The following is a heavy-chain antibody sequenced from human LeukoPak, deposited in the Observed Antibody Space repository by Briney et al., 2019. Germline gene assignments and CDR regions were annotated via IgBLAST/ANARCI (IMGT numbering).Heavy chain of an antibody. CDR2: ISGSGGST. V-gene: IGHV3-23*01. CDR3: AKGVGYCSGGSCYSDY. J-gene: IGHJ4*02. CDR1: GFTFSSDA. Sequence: PGGSLRLSCAASGFTFSSDAMSWVRQAPGQGLEWVSAISGSGGSTYYADSVKGRFTISRDNSKNTLYLQMNSLRAEDTAVYYCAKGVGYCSGGSCYSDYWGQGTLVTVSS. D-gene: IGHD2-15*01.